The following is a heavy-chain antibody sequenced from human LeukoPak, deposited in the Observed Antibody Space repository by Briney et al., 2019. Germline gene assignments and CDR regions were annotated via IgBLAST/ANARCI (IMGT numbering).Heavy chain of an antibody. CDR2: IYHSGST. D-gene: IGHD2-2*02. CDR1: GYSISSGYY. CDR3: ARQDGYCSSTSCYIFAFDI. V-gene: IGHV4-38-2*01. J-gene: IGHJ3*02. Sequence: SETLSLTCAVSGYSISSGYYWGWIRQPPGKGLEWIGSIYHSGSTYYSPSLKSRVTISVDTSKDQFSLKLSSVTAADTAVYYCARQDGYCSSTSCYIFAFDIWGQGTMIAVSS.